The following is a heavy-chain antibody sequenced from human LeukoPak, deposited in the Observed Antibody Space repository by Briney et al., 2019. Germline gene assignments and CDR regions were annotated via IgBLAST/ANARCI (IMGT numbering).Heavy chain of an antibody. CDR2: IWYDGSHD. J-gene: IGHJ4*02. V-gene: IGHV3-33*06. CDR3: AKEGDYCSSSGCHKRGIDY. CDR1: GFTFSHCA. D-gene: IGHD2-2*01. Sequence: GTSLRLSCAASGFTFSHCAMHWVRQAPGKGLEWVAVIWYDGSHDTYTDSVKGRFTVSRDNFKNALHLQMNSLRVEDTAVYYCAKEGDYCSSSGCHKRGIDYWGQGTLVTVSS.